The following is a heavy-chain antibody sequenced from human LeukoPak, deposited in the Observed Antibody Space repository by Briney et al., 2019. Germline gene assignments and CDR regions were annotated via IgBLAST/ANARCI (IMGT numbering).Heavy chain of an antibody. D-gene: IGHD4-17*01. CDR1: GFTFSSYG. CDR2: ISYDGSNK. CDR3: ARDLIPMTTVTTGFDY. Sequence: GGSLRLSCAASGFTFSSYGMHWVRQAPGKGLEWVAVISYDGSNKYYADSVKGRFTIFRDNSKNTLYLQMNSLRAEDTAVYYCARDLIPMTTVTTGFDYWGQGTLVTVSS. V-gene: IGHV3-30*19. J-gene: IGHJ4*02.